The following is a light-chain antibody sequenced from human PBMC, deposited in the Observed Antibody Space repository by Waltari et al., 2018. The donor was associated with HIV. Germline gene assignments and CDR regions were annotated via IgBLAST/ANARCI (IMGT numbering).Light chain of an antibody. Sequence: QSALTQPPSAAGPPGQSVTISCTGTRYNVGSYAYVSWFQLHPGKVPKLLIYEVSKRPSGVHDRFSGSTSGNTASLTVSGLQAEDEGDYYCCSYAGGNVFVFGTGTKVTVL. V-gene: IGLV2-8*01. J-gene: IGLJ1*01. CDR1: RYNVGSYAY. CDR3: CSYAGGNVFV. CDR2: EVS.